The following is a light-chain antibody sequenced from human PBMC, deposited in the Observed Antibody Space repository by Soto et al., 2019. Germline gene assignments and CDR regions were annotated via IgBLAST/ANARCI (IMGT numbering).Light chain of an antibody. Sequence: QSALTQPASVSGSPGQSITITCTGTSSDVGSYNLVSWYQQHPGKAPKLMIYEGSKRPSGVSNRFSGSKSGNTASLTISGIQAEDDADYYCCSYAGSIVVFGGGTKLTVL. J-gene: IGLJ2*01. CDR3: CSYAGSIVV. CDR2: EGS. CDR1: SSDVGSYNL. V-gene: IGLV2-23*01.